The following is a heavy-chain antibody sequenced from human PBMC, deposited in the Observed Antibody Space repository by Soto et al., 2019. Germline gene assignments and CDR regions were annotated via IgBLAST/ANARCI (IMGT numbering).Heavy chain of an antibody. V-gene: IGHV4-34*01. CDR1: GGSFSGYY. CDR3: ARGRRYSGYDDY. Sequence: PSETLSLTCAVYGGSFSGYYWSWIRQPPGKGLEWIGEINHSGSTNYNPSLKSRVTIPVDTSKNQSSLKLSSVTAADTAVYYCARGRRYSGYDDYWGQGTLVTVSS. D-gene: IGHD5-12*01. CDR2: INHSGST. J-gene: IGHJ4*02.